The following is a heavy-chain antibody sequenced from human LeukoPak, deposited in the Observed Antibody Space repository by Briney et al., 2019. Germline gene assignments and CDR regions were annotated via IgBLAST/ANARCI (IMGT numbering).Heavy chain of an antibody. CDR2: IYSDGST. CDR1: GFTVTNNF. V-gene: IGHV3-53*01. CDR3: ARADSSGWYAIDY. Sequence: PGGSLRLSCAASGFTVTNNFMSWVRQAPGKGLEWVSIIYSDGSTYYADSVKGRFTISRDNSKNTLYLQMNSLRAEDTAVYYCARADSSGWYAIDYWGQGTLVTVSS. D-gene: IGHD6-19*01. J-gene: IGHJ4*02.